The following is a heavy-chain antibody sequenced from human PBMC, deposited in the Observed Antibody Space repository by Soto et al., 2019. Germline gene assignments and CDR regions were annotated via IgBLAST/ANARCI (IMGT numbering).Heavy chain of an antibody. Sequence: GGSLRLSCAASGFTFSGSAMQWVRQASGKGLEWVGRIRTEPYSYAAAYAASVKGRFTIFRDDSKNTAYLQMNSLKTEDTAVYYCAKSFYDILTGYSHRPSFDFWGQATLVTVSS. J-gene: IGHJ4*02. CDR2: IRTEPYSYAA. CDR3: AKSFYDILTGYSHRPSFDF. CDR1: GFTFSGSA. V-gene: IGHV3-73*01. D-gene: IGHD3-9*01.